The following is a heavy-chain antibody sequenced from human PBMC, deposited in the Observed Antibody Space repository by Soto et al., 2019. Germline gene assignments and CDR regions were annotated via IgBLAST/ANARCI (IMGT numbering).Heavy chain of an antibody. CDR1: GFSLSTSGVG. CDR2: FYCDDDQ. CDR3: ARSYTSGFVAAYFPH. Sequence: QITLKESGPTLVKPTQTLTLTCTFSGFSLSTSGVGVGWIRQPPGKALEWLALFYCDDDQRYRPSLKSSLTIPKDTSKIKVVLKMTNMDPVDTATYYCARSYTSGFVAAYFPHWGQASLVTVSS. V-gene: IGHV2-5*02. D-gene: IGHD6-19*01. J-gene: IGHJ1*01.